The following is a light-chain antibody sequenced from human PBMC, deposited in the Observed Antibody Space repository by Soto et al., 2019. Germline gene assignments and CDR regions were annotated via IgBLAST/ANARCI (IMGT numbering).Light chain of an antibody. Sequence: EIVLTHSPGTLSFSAWERATIYASSSQSVSSSYLAWYQQKPGQAPRLLIYGASSRATGIPDRFSGSGSGTDFTLTISRLEPEDFAVYYCQQYGSSSITFGQGTRLEIK. CDR2: GAS. V-gene: IGKV3-20*01. CDR3: QQYGSSSIT. CDR1: QSVSSSY. J-gene: IGKJ5*01.